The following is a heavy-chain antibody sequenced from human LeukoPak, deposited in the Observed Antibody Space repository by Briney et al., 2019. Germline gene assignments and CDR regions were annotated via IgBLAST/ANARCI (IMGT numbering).Heavy chain of an antibody. CDR1: GGTFSSYA. V-gene: IGHV1-69*13. CDR2: IIPIFGTA. CDR3: ARGQVGAHHYYFDY. J-gene: IGHJ4*02. Sequence: ASVKVSCKASGGTFSSYAISWVRQAPGQGLEWMGGIIPIFGTANYAQKFQGRVTITADESTGTAYMELSSLRSEDTAVYYCARGQVGAHHYYFDYWGQGTLVTVSS. D-gene: IGHD1-26*01.